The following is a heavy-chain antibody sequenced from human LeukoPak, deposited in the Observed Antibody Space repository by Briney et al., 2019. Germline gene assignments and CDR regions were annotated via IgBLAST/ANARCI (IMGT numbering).Heavy chain of an antibody. CDR3: ARVGLGVAATGVLWFDP. V-gene: IGHV3-48*03. Sequence: GGSLRLSCAASGFTFSSYEMNWVRQAPGKGLEWVSYISSSGTTIYYADFVKGRFTISRDNAKNSLYLQRNSLRAEDTAVYYCARVGLGVAATGVLWFDPWGQGTRVTVSS. D-gene: IGHD2-15*01. CDR2: ISSSGTTI. J-gene: IGHJ5*02. CDR1: GFTFSSYE.